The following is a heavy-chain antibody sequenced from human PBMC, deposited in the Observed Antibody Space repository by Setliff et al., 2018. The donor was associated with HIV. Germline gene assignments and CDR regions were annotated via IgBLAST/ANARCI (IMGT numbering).Heavy chain of an antibody. CDR2: INTSGGSA. D-gene: IGHD6-19*01. CDR3: ARNQGDSSGWYAGDY. Sequence: ASVKVSCKASGYTFTSYPMHWVRQAPGQGLEWMGVINTSGGSAGYAEKFRGRVTMTRDTSTSTVYMDLRNLRSEDTAVYYCARNQGDSSGWYAGDYWGHGTLVTVSA. CDR1: GYTFTSYP. V-gene: IGHV1-46*01. J-gene: IGHJ4*01.